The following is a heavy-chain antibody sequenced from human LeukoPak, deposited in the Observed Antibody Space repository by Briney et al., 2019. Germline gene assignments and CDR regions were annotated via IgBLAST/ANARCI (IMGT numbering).Heavy chain of an antibody. J-gene: IGHJ4*02. Sequence: ASVKVSCKASGYTFSSYGISWVRQAPGQGLEWMGWISAYSGDTNYAQEVQGRVTMTTDTSTSTVYMELRSLRSDDTAMYYCARDRGYYYDSSAYYSNAAYFDYWGQGALVTVSS. CDR3: ARDRGYYYDSSAYYSNAAYFDY. V-gene: IGHV1-18*01. CDR1: GYTFSSYG. CDR2: ISAYSGDT. D-gene: IGHD3-22*01.